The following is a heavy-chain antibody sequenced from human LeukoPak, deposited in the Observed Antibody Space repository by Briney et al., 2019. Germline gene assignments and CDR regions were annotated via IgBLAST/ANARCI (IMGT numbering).Heavy chain of an antibody. J-gene: IGHJ3*02. CDR3: VSGNDPDCTWESYRLDAFDI. CDR2: ISSTSYYI. Sequence: PGGSLRLSCAASGYTFRDYSVNWVRQAPGKGLEWVSSISSTSYYIYYADSVKGRFTISSDNAKSSLYLQMNSLRAEDTAVYYCVSGNDPDCTWESYRLDAFDIWGQGTTVIVSS. D-gene: IGHD3-16*02. CDR1: GYTFRDYS. V-gene: IGHV3-21*01.